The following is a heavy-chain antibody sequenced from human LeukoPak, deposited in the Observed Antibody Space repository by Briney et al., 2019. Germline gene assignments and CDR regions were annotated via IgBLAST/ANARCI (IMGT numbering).Heavy chain of an antibody. CDR3: ARWTAYGDSRSYYFDY. V-gene: IGHV1-69*13. CDR1: GGTFSSYA. J-gene: IGHJ4*02. Sequence: SVKVSCKASGGTFSSYAISWVRQAPGQGLEWMGGIIPIFGTANYAQKFQGRVTITADESTSTAHMELSSLRSEDTAVYYCARWTAYGDSRSYYFDYWGQGTLVTVSS. D-gene: IGHD4-17*01. CDR2: IIPIFGTA.